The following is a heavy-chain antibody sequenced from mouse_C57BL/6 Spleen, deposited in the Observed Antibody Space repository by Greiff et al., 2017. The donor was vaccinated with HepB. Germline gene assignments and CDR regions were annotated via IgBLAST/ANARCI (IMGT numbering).Heavy chain of an antibody. CDR3: ARTSTVVALPFDY. J-gene: IGHJ2*01. CDR1: GFTFSDYG. CDR2: ISSGSSTI. D-gene: IGHD1-1*01. Sequence: EVKLMESGGGLVKPGGSLKLSCAASGFTFSDYGMHWVRQAPEKGLEWVAYISSGSSTIYYADTVKGRFTISRDNAKNTLFLQMTSLRSEDTAMYYCARTSTVVALPFDYWGQGTTLTVSS. V-gene: IGHV5-17*01.